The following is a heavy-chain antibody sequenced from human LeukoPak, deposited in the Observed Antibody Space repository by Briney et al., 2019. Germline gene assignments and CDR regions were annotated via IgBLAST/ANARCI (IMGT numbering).Heavy chain of an antibody. CDR1: SGSISTSNYY. Sequence: SETLSLTCTVSSGSISTSNYYWGWVRQPPGKALEWIGNIFYSGSTYYSPSLKSRVTISLDTSKNQFSLKLSSVTAADTAVYYCARKAPYYSDGSGPLGTYYFDYWGQGTLVTVSS. V-gene: IGHV4-39*07. D-gene: IGHD3-22*01. CDR3: ARKAPYYSDGSGPLGTYYFDY. CDR2: IFYSGST. J-gene: IGHJ4*02.